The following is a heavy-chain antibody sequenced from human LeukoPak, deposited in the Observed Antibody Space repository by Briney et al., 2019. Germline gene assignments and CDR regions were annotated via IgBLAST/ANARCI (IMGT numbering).Heavy chain of an antibody. CDR2: IPDSGRYS. V-gene: IGHV3-21*01. Sequence: GGSLRLSCAASGFTFSSYGMSWVRQAPGKGLEWVSSIPDSGRYSHHADSVKGRFTISRDNAKNSLYLDMDNLRAEDTAVYYCVRGDSRDYWGQGTLVTVSS. CDR3: VRGDSRDY. CDR1: GFTFSSYG. D-gene: IGHD6-13*01. J-gene: IGHJ4*02.